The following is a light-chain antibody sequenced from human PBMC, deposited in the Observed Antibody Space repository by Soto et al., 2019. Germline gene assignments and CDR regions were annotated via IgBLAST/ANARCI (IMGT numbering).Light chain of an antibody. J-gene: IGKJ4*01. CDR1: QSVYSN. CDR2: GAS. V-gene: IGKV3-15*01. Sequence: EIVMTQSPVTLSVSPGDRATLSCRASQSVYSNLAWYQQKPGQAPRLLIYGASTRATGIPARFSGSGSGTEVTLTISSLQSEDFASYYCQQYNKWPLTFGGGTKVEIK. CDR3: QQYNKWPLT.